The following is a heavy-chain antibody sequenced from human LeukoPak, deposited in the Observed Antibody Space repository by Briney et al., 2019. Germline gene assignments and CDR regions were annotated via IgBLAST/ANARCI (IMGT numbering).Heavy chain of an antibody. V-gene: IGHV1-18*01. D-gene: IGHD3-3*01. CDR1: GYTFTSYG. CDR3: ARVSGETYYDFWSGYSGSAFDY. Sequence: GASVKVSCKASGYTFTSYGISWVRQAPGQGLEWMGWISAYNGNTNYAQKLQGRVTMTTDTSTSTAYMELRSLRSDDTAVYYCARVSGETYYDFWSGYSGSAFDYWGQGTLVTVSS. J-gene: IGHJ4*02. CDR2: ISAYNGNT.